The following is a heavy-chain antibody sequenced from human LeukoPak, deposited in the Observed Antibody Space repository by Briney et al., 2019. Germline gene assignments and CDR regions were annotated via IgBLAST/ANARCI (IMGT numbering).Heavy chain of an antibody. V-gene: IGHV3-7*01. J-gene: IGHJ2*01. D-gene: IGHD6-19*01. Sequence: GGSLRLSCAASGFTFSDYCMSWVRQAPGKGLEWVANIKQHGTGIYYVDSVKGRFTISRDNAKNSLSLQMNSLRAEDTAVYYCARRASDYSSGWYFDWYFDLWGRGTLVTVSS. CDR3: ARRASDYSSGWYFDWYFDL. CDR1: GFTFSDYC. CDR2: IKQHGTGI.